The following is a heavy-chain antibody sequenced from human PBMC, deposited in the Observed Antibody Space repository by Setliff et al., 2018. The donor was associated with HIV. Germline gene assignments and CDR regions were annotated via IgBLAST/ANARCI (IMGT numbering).Heavy chain of an antibody. Sequence: PSETLSLTCTVSGGSISSGSYYWNWIRQPAGKGLEWIGRIYTSGSTNYNPSLNSRVTISVDTSKNQFSLKLSSVTAADTAVYYCAREDYYYYGMDVWGQGTTVTVSS. CDR3: AREDYYYYGMDV. CDR1: GGSISSGSYY. V-gene: IGHV4-61*02. CDR2: IYTSGST. J-gene: IGHJ6*02.